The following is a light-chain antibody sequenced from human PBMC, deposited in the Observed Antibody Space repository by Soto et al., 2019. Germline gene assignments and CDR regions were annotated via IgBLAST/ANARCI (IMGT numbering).Light chain of an antibody. CDR1: QSVSSSY. CDR2: GAS. V-gene: IGKV3-20*01. J-gene: IGKJ4*01. Sequence: EIVLTQSPGTPSLSPGERATLSCRASQSVSSSYLAWYQQKPGQAPRLLIYGASSRATGIPDRFSGSGSGTDFTLTISRLEPEDFAVYYWQQYGSSPLTFGGGTKVEIK. CDR3: QQYGSSPLT.